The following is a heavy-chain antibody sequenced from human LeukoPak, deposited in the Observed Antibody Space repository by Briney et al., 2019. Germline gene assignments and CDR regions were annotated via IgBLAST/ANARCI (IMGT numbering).Heavy chain of an antibody. CDR3: ASAPLNGDYFDY. D-gene: IGHD4-17*01. J-gene: IGHJ4*02. V-gene: IGHV3-48*02. Sequence: GGSLRLSCAASGFTFSSYSMNWVRQAPGKGLEWVSYISRSSSTIYFADSVTDRFTISRDNAKNSLYLQMNSLRDEDTAVYYCASAPLNGDYFDYWGQGTLGSVSS. CDR1: GFTFSSYS. CDR2: ISRSSSTI.